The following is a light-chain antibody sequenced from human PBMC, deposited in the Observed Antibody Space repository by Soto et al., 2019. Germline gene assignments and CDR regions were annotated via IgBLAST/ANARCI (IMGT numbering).Light chain of an antibody. CDR1: QSISSY. Sequence: IQMNQSPSSLSAYVGERVSITCRASQSISSYLNWYQQRPGKVPQVLIYAASTLQSGVPSRFSGSGSGTDFTLTISSLQPEDVATYYCQKYNSAPQTFGQGGMVDVK. V-gene: IGKV1-27*01. J-gene: IGKJ1*01. CDR3: QKYNSAPQT. CDR2: AAS.